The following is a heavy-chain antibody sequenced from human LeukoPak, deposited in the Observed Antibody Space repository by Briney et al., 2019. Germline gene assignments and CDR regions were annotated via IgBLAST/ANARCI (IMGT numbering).Heavy chain of an antibody. J-gene: IGHJ4*02. V-gene: IGHV4-39*07. CDR1: GGSISSSSYY. CDR2: MYYSEIS. D-gene: IGHD3-10*01. Sequence: SETLSLTCTVSGGSISSSSYYWGWIRQPPGKGLEWIGSMYYSEISYYNPSLKSRVTISVDTSKNQFSLKLSSVTAADTAVYYCARGDYYYGSGSYRFDYWGQGTLVTVSS. CDR3: ARGDYYYGSGSYRFDY.